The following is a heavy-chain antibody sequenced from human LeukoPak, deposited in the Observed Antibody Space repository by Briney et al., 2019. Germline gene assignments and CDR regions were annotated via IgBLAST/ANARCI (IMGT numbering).Heavy chain of an antibody. Sequence: SETLSLTCTVSGGSISSYYWSWIRQPPGKGLEWIGYIYYSGSTNYNPSLKSRVTISVDTSKNQFSLKLSSVTAADTAVYYCARSRLRYFDWLPFPDYYYYYYMDVWGKGTTVTISS. V-gene: IGHV4-59*01. J-gene: IGHJ6*03. CDR1: GGSISSYY. D-gene: IGHD3-9*01. CDR2: IYYSGST. CDR3: ARSRLRYFDWLPFPDYYYYYYMDV.